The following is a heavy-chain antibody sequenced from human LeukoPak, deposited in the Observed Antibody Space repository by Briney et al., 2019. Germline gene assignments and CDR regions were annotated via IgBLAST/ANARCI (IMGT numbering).Heavy chain of an antibody. CDR1: GFTSSSYW. CDR2: IKQDGSEK. Sequence: GGSLRLSCAVSGFTSSSYWMSWVRQAPGKGLEWVANIKQDGSEKYYVDFVKGRFTISRDNAKNSLYLQMNSLRAEDTAVYYCARAPYCIGGSCRFDYWGQGTLVTVSS. J-gene: IGHJ4*02. V-gene: IGHV3-7*03. D-gene: IGHD2-15*01. CDR3: ARAPYCIGGSCRFDY.